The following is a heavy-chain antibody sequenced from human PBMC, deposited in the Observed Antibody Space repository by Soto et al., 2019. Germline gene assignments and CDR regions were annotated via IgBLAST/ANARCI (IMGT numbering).Heavy chain of an antibody. CDR2: ISYDGSNK. CDR3: ARDLYYGSGSYYYYYGMDV. CDR1: GFTFSSYA. Sequence: GSLRLSCAASGFTFSSYAMHWVRQAPGKGLEWVAVISYDGSNKYYADSVKGRFTISRDNSKNTLYLQMNSLRAEDTAVYYCARDLYYGSGSYYYYYGMDVWGQGTTVTVSS. D-gene: IGHD3-10*01. J-gene: IGHJ6*02. V-gene: IGHV3-30*04.